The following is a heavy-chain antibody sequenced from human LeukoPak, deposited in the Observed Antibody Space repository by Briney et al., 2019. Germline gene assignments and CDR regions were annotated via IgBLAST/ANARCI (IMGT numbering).Heavy chain of an antibody. CDR2: ISPYNGGT. CDR3: ARGGLYGMDV. J-gene: IGHJ6*01. V-gene: IGHV1-18*01. D-gene: IGHD5-12*01. Sequence: ASVTVSRKASGYSFVTYGICWVRQAPGQGLEWMGWISPYNGGTNYVQKFRDRVTMTTDTSTSTAYMELRSLRSDDTAVYYCARGGLYGMDVWGQGKPVTVSS. CDR1: GYSFVTYG.